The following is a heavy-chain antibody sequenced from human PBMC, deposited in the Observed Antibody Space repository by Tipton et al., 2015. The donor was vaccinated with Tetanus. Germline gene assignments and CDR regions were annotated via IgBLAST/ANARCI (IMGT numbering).Heavy chain of an antibody. CDR2: IYNSGST. CDR3: ARVWFGDLFGVGAFDI. D-gene: IGHD3-10*01. V-gene: IGHV4-31*03. J-gene: IGHJ3*02. CDR1: GGSISSGGYY. Sequence: TLSLTCTVSGGSISSGGYYWSWIRQHPGKGLQWIGDIYNSGSTYYNPSLKSRVTISVDTSKNQFSLKLNSVTAADTAVYYCARVWFGDLFGVGAFDIWGQGTMVTVSS.